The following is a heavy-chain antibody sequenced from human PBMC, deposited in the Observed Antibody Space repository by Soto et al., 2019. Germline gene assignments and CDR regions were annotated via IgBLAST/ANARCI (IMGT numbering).Heavy chain of an antibody. J-gene: IGHJ6*01. CDR1: GFTFSSYG. Sequence: QVQLVESGGGVVQPGRSLRLSCAASGFTFSSYGMHWVRQAPGKGLEWVAVIWYDGSNKDYADSVKGRFTISRDNSKNTLYLQMNSLRAEDTAVYYWARARAVGNYGMDVWGQGTTVTVSS. CDR2: IWYDGSNK. CDR3: ARARAVGNYGMDV. V-gene: IGHV3-33*01.